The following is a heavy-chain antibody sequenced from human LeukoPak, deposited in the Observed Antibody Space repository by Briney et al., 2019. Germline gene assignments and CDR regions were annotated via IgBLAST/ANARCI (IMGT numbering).Heavy chain of an antibody. V-gene: IGHV4-34*01. CDR3: ARRGSYRGDLDY. CDR1: GGSFSGYY. J-gene: IGHJ4*02. Sequence: PSETLSLTCAVYGGSFSGYYWSWIRQPPGKGLEWIGEINHSGSTNYNPSLKSRVTISVDTSKNQFSLKLSSVTAADTAVYYCARRGSYRGDLDYWGQGTLVTVSS. D-gene: IGHD1-26*01. CDR2: INHSGST.